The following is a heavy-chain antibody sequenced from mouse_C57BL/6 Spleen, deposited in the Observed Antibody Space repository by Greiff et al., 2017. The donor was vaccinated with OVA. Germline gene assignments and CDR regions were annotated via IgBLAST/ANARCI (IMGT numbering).Heavy chain of an antibody. J-gene: IGHJ3*01. CDR2: IDPSDSYT. V-gene: IGHV1-59*01. CDR3: ARYDGYPSWFAY. Sequence: QVQLQQPGAELVRPGTSVKLSCKASGYTFTSYWMHWVQQRPGQGLEWIGAIDPSDSYTNYNQKFKGKATLTVDTSSSTAYMQLSSLTSEDSAVYYCARYDGYPSWFAYWGQGTLVTVSA. CDR1: GYTFTSYW. D-gene: IGHD2-3*01.